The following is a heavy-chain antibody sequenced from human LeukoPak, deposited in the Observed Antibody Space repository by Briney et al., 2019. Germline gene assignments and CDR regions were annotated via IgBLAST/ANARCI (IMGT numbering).Heavy chain of an antibody. D-gene: IGHD6-13*01. V-gene: IGHV4-30-4*01. CDR3: ARRAYGVYGSSNWYYFDH. Sequence: SQTLSLTCNVSGGSISSGDYHWRWIRQPPGKGLEWIGYIYYSGSTYYNPSLKSRVTISLDTSKNQFSLKVSSATAADTAVYYCARRAYGVYGSSNWYYFDHWGQGTLVTVSS. CDR1: GGSISSGDYH. J-gene: IGHJ4*02. CDR2: IYYSGST.